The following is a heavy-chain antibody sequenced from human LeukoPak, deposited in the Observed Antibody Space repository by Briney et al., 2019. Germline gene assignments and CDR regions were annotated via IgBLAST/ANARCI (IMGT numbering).Heavy chain of an antibody. D-gene: IGHD1-26*01. V-gene: IGHV3-20*04. Sequence: GGSLRLSCAASGFTFDEYGMSGLRQAPGKGLEWVSGINWNGGSTGYADSVKGRFTISRDNAKNSLYLQMNSLRAEDTALYYCAREIGSPGAFDIWSQGTMVTVSS. CDR1: GFTFDEYG. CDR2: INWNGGST. J-gene: IGHJ3*02. CDR3: AREIGSPGAFDI.